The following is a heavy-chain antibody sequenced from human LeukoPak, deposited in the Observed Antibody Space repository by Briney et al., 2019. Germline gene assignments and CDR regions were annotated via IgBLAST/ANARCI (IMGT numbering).Heavy chain of an antibody. CDR1: GFTVSSYE. V-gene: IGHV3-48*03. D-gene: IGHD3-10*02. CDR3: AENRITMIGGV. Sequence: GGSLRLSCAASGFTVSSYEMNWVRQAPGKGLEWVSYISSSGSTIYYADSVKGRFTISRDNPKNSLYLQMNSLRAEDTPVYYCAENRITMIGGVWGKGATVTMSS. J-gene: IGHJ6*04. CDR2: ISSSGSTI.